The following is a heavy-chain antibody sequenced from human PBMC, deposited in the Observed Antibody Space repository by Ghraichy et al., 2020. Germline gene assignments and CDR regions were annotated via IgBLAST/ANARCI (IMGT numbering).Heavy chain of an antibody. CDR2: ISASSSLI. CDR3: ARGPGDRDGYNYDY. D-gene: IGHD5-24*01. J-gene: IGHJ4*02. Sequence: GGSLRLSCAASGFTFSVYSMNLFLQAPGKGLEWVAYISASSSLIYYADSVRAQVTISRDNAKKSLYLQMNSLRDEDTAVYYCARGPGDRDGYNYDYWGQGALVTVSS. V-gene: IGHV3-48*02. CDR1: GFTFSVYS.